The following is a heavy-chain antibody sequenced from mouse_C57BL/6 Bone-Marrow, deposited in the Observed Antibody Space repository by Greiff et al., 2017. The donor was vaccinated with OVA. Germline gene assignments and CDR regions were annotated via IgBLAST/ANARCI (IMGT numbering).Heavy chain of an antibody. CDR3: ASCPTGPNLDY. CDR2: INPYNGGT. Sequence: VQLKESGPVLVKPGASVKMSCKASGYTFTDYYMNWVKQSNGKSLEWIGVINPYNGGTSYNQKFKGKATLTVDKSSSTAYMELNSLTSEDSAVYYCASCPTGPNLDYWGQGTTLTVSS. D-gene: IGHD4-1*02. J-gene: IGHJ2*01. CDR1: GYTFTDYY. V-gene: IGHV1-19*01.